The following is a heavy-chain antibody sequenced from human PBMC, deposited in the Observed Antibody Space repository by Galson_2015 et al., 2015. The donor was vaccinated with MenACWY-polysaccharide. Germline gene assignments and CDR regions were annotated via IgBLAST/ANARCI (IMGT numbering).Heavy chain of an antibody. V-gene: IGHV3-21*01. Sequence: SLRLSCAASGFTFSSYHMNWVRQAPGKGLEWVSSIRGSGSFIYYADSVKGRVTISRDTANNSLYLQMNSLRADDSAVYYCARVRLRDYSLDYWGQRTLVAVSS. CDR1: GFTFSSYH. D-gene: IGHD3-10*01. J-gene: IGHJ4*02. CDR2: IRGSGSFI. CDR3: ARVRLRDYSLDY.